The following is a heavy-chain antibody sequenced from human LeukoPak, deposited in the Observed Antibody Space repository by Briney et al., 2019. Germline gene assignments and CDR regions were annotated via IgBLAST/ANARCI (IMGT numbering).Heavy chain of an antibody. J-gene: IGHJ4*02. CDR1: GFTFSSCE. D-gene: IGHD3-10*01. V-gene: IGHV3-48*03. Sequence: GGSLRLSCAASGFTFSSCEMNWVRQAPRKGLEWVSYTSRSGSTIYYADSVKGRFTISRDNAKNSLYLQMNSLRAEDTAVYYCARDYYGSGSSFDYWGQGTLVTVSS. CDR2: TSRSGSTI. CDR3: ARDYYGSGSSFDY.